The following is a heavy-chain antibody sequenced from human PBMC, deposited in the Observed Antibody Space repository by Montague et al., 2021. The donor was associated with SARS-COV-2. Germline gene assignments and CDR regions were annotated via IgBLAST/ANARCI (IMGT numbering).Heavy chain of an antibody. CDR1: VYSFSVYG. V-gene: IGHV1-18*01. Sequence: SVKVSCKASVYSFSVYGINWVRQAPGHGHEWMGCVRGQNGRTSYVQNLQGRVSMTTDTPTSTAYMELSGLTSDDTAIYYCAGGYARDAFDLWGQGTMVTVSS. J-gene: IGHJ3*01. CDR3: AGGYARDAFDL. D-gene: IGHD2-2*01. CDR2: VRGQNGRT.